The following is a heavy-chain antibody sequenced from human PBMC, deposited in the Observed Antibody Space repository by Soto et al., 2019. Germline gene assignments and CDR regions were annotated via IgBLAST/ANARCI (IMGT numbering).Heavy chain of an antibody. Sequence: LRLSCAASGFTFSGYSITWVRQAPVKGLEWVSSISGSSSYIYYADSVKGRFTISRDNAKNSLYLQMNSLRAEDTAVYYCARKGPDYYDSSGFFDCWGQGTLVTVSS. CDR1: GFTFSGYS. J-gene: IGHJ4*02. D-gene: IGHD3-22*01. V-gene: IGHV3-21*01. CDR2: ISGSSSYI. CDR3: ARKGPDYYDSSGFFDC.